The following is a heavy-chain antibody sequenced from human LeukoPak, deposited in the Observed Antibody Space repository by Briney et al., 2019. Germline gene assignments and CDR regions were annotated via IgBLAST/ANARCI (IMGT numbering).Heavy chain of an antibody. CDR3: AKLAGNFFFDAFDI. D-gene: IGHD6-19*01. V-gene: IGHV3-30*18. J-gene: IGHJ3*02. Sequence: GGSLRLSCAASGFTFSSYGMHWVRQAPGKGLEWVAVISYDGSNKYYADSVKGRFTISRDNSKNTLYLQMNSPRAEDTAVYYCAKLAGNFFFDAFDIWGQGTMVTVSS. CDR1: GFTFSSYG. CDR2: ISYDGSNK.